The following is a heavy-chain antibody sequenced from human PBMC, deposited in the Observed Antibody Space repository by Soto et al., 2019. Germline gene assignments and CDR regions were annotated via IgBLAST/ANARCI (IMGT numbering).Heavy chain of an antibody. D-gene: IGHD1-26*01. CDR2: ISSSSSTI. CDR3: AREKVGATFFHYYYGMDV. J-gene: IGHJ6*02. Sequence: EVQLVESGGGLVQPGGSLRLSCAASGFTFSSYSMNWVRQAPGKGLEWVSYISSSSSTIYYADSVKGRFTISRDNAKNSLYLQMNSLRDEDTAVYYCAREKVGATFFHYYYGMDVWGQGTTVTVSS. CDR1: GFTFSSYS. V-gene: IGHV3-48*02.